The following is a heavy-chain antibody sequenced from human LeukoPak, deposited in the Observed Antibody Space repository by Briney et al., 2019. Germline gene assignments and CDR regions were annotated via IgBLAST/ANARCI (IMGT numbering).Heavy chain of an antibody. V-gene: IGHV3-48*03. CDR3: VRALCDGVCPFDH. J-gene: IGHJ4*02. Sequence: PGGSLRLSRVASGFTFSDYQMNWVRQPPGKGLEWVSYISDTSTATAYADAVRGRFTISRDNAKKSLYLQLNSLRAEDTAVYYCVRALCDGVCPFDHWGQGILVTVSS. CDR1: GFTFSDYQ. CDR2: ISDTSTAT. D-gene: IGHD2-21*02.